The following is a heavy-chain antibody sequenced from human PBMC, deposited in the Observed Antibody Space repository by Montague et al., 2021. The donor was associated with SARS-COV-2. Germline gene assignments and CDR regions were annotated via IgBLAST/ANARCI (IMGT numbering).Heavy chain of an antibody. CDR2: ISYDGSNK. Sequence: SLRLSCAASGFTFSSYGMHWVRQAPGKGLEWVAVISYDGSNKYYADSVKGRFTISRDNPKNTLYLQMNSLRAEDTAVYYCAKDVSGEQQLVRSWVGPYYYNVMDVWGQGTTVIVSS. CDR3: AKDVSGEQQLVRSWVGPYYYNVMDV. CDR1: GFTFSSYG. J-gene: IGHJ6*02. D-gene: IGHD6-13*01. V-gene: IGHV3-30*18.